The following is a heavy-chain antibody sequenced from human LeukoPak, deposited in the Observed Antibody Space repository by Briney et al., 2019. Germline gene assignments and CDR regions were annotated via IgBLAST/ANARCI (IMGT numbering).Heavy chain of an antibody. CDR1: GYTFTSYY. Sequence: GASVKVSCKASGYTFTSYYMHWVRQAPGQGLEWMGIINPSGGSTSYAQKFQGRVAMTRDTSTSTVYMELSSLRSEDTAVYYCARLSIVGAPAYWGQGTLVTVSS. V-gene: IGHV1-46*01. CDR3: ARLSIVGAPAY. CDR2: INPSGGST. J-gene: IGHJ4*02. D-gene: IGHD1-26*01.